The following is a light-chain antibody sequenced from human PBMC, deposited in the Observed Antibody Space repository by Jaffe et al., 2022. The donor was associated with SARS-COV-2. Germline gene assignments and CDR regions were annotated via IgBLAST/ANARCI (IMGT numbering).Light chain of an antibody. V-gene: IGKV3-11*01. CDR2: DAS. CDR1: QSVSSY. Sequence: EIVLTQSPVTLSLSPGESATLSCRASQSVSSYLAWYQQRPGQAPRLLIYDASNRATGVPARFSGSGSGTDFTLTISSLEPEDFAVYYCQQRGDWPRTFGQGTKVEVK. J-gene: IGKJ1*01. CDR3: QQRGDWPRT.